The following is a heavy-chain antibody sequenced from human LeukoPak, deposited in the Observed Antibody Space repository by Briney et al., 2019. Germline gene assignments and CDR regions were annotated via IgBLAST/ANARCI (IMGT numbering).Heavy chain of an antibody. CDR1: GGTFSSYA. CDR2: IIPIFGTA. CDR3: ATDFYRGRQFDY. V-gene: IGHV1-69*13. D-gene: IGHD2/OR15-2a*01. Sequence: SVKVSCKASGGTFSSYAISWVRQAAGQGLEWMGGIIPIFGTANYAQKFQGRVTITADESTSTAYMELSRLRSEDTAVYYCATDFYRGRQFDYWGQGTLVTVSS. J-gene: IGHJ4*02.